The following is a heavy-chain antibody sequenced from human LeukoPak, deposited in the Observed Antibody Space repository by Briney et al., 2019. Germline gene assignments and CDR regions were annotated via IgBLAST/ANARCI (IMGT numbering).Heavy chain of an antibody. Sequence: ASVKVSCKVSGYTLTELSMHWVRQAPGQGLEWMGWISAYNGNTNYAQKLQGRVTMTTDTSTSTAYMELRSLRSDDTAVYYCARDRSKAAQDAFDIWGQGTMVTVSS. CDR2: ISAYNGNT. D-gene: IGHD6-13*01. CDR3: ARDRSKAAQDAFDI. CDR1: GYTLTELS. V-gene: IGHV1-18*01. J-gene: IGHJ3*02.